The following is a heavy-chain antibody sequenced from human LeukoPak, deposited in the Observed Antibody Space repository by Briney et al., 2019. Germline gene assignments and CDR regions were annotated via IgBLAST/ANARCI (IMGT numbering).Heavy chain of an antibody. J-gene: IGHJ4*02. D-gene: IGHD3-16*01. CDR2: INHSGST. CDR3: ARRGSGRGGLFYY. CDR1: GGSISSSSYY. Sequence: SETLSLTCTVSGGSISSSSYYWGWIRQPPGKGLEWIGEINHSGSTNYNPSLKGRVTISVDTSKNQFSLKLSSVTAADTAVYYCARRGSGRGGLFYYWGQGTLVTVSS. V-gene: IGHV4-39*01.